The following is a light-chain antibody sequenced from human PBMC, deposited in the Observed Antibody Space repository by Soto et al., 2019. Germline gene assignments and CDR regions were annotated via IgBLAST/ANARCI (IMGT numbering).Light chain of an antibody. CDR2: EVS. Sequence: SALTQPASVSGSPGQSIIISCTGTSSDIGGYNYVSWYQQHPGKAPKLMIYEVSNRPSGVSNRFSGSKSGNTASLTISGLQAEDEADYYCSSYTSSHTVVFGGGTKLTVL. V-gene: IGLV2-14*01. CDR1: SSDIGGYNY. CDR3: SSYTSSHTVV. J-gene: IGLJ2*01.